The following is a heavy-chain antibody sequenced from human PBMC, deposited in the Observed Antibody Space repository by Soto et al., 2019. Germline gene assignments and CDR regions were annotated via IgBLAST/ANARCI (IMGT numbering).Heavy chain of an antibody. CDR3: ARNSYSSSWYGSYYYYYGMDV. CDR2: IIPIFGTA. D-gene: IGHD6-13*01. Sequence: QVQLVQSGAEVKKPGSSVKVSCKASGGTFSSYAISWVRQAPGQGLEWMGGIIPIFGTANYATKFQGRVTITADESTSTAYMELRSLRSEDTAVYYCARNSYSSSWYGSYYYYYGMDVWGKGTTVTVSS. V-gene: IGHV1-69*01. J-gene: IGHJ6*04. CDR1: GGTFSSYA.